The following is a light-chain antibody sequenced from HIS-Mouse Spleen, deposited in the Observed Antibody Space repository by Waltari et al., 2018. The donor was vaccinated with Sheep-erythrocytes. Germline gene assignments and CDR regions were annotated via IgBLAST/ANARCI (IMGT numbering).Light chain of an antibody. V-gene: IGLV2-14*03. CDR3: SSYTSSSTLV. CDR1: SSDVGGYNY. Sequence: QSALTQPASVSGSPGQSITISCTGTSSDVGGYNYVSWYQQHPGKAPKPMIYDVSNRPSGVSNRFSGSKSGNTASLTISGLQAEYEADYYCSSYTSSSTLVFGTGTKVTVL. J-gene: IGLJ1*01. CDR2: DVS.